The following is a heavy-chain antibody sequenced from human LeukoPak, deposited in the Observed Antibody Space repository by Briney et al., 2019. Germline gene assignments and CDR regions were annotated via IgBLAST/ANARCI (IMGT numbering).Heavy chain of an antibody. CDR1: GFTFSSYA. CDR3: AKTPSKYYDILTGYSTEYYFDY. V-gene: IGHV3-23*01. Sequence: PGGSLRLSCAASGFTFSSYAMSWVRQAPGKGLEWVSAISGSGGSTYYADSVKGRFTISRDNSKNTLYLQMNSLRAEDTAVYYCAKTPSKYYDILTGYSTEYYFDYWGQGTLVTVSS. CDR2: ISGSGGST. J-gene: IGHJ4*02. D-gene: IGHD3-9*01.